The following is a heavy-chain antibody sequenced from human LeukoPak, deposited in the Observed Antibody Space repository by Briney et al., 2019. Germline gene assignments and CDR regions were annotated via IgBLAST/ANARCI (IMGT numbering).Heavy chain of an antibody. CDR1: GFTFSNYA. D-gene: IGHD3-22*01. Sequence: GGSLRLSCAGSGFTFSNYAMNWVRQAPGKGLEWVSAISGSGGSTYYADSVKGRFTISRDNSKNTLYLQMNSLRAEDTAVYYCAKPPYYYDSSGYYGPFDYWGQGTLVTVSS. CDR2: ISGSGGST. V-gene: IGHV3-23*01. CDR3: AKPPYYYDSSGYYGPFDY. J-gene: IGHJ4*02.